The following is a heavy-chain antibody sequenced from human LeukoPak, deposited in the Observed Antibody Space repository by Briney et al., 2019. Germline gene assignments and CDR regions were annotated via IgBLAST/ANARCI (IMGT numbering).Heavy chain of an antibody. V-gene: IGHV1-8*01. Sequence: ASVKVSCKASGYTFTSYDINWVRQATGQGLEWMGWMNPNSGNTGYAQKFQGRVTMTRNTSISTAYMELSSLRSEDTAVYYCARVYSSTHYYYYGMDVWGQGTTVTVSS. CDR1: GYTFTSYD. J-gene: IGHJ6*02. D-gene: IGHD6-13*01. CDR2: MNPNSGNT. CDR3: ARVYSSTHYYYYGMDV.